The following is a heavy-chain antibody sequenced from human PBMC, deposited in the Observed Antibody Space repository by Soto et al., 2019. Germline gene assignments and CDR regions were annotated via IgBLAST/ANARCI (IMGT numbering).Heavy chain of an antibody. Sequence: ASVKVSCKASGYTFTGYYIHWMRQAPEQGLEWMGWINPDSGDRKYAQRFQGWVTMTRDTSISTAYMELSRLGSDDTAVYYCARGSQVGVSGNLPLEFWGQGALVTVSS. D-gene: IGHD1-26*01. CDR3: ARGSQVGVSGNLPLEF. J-gene: IGHJ4*02. CDR1: GYTFTGYY. V-gene: IGHV1-2*04. CDR2: INPDSGDR.